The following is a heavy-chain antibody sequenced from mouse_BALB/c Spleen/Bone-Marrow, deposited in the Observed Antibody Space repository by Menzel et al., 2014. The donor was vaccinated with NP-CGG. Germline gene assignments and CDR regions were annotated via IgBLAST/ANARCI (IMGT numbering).Heavy chain of an antibody. CDR3: ARRSDLRASMDY. J-gene: IGHJ4*01. CDR2: ISSGGSDT. V-gene: IGHV5-9-3*01. D-gene: IGHD3-1*01. CDR1: GFTFSSYA. Sequence: EVKLVESGGGLVKPGGSLKLSCTTSGFTFSSYAMSWVRRTPEKRLEWVAVISSGGSDTYYPDSVKGRFTVSRDNAKNTLYLQMSSLRSEDTALYYCARRSDLRASMDYWGQGTSVTVSS.